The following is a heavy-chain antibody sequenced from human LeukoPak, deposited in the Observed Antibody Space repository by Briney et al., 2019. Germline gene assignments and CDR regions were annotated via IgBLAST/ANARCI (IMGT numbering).Heavy chain of an antibody. CDR2: IKSKTDGCTT. D-gene: IGHD3-22*01. Sequence: PGGSLRLSCAASGFTFSNAWMSWVRQAPGKGLEWGGRIKSKTDGCTTDYAAPVKGRFTISRDDSKNTLYLQMNSLKTEDTAVYYCTTDETLDYYDSSGQTLDYWGQGTLVTVSS. J-gene: IGHJ4*02. CDR1: GFTFSNAW. CDR3: TTDETLDYYDSSGQTLDY. V-gene: IGHV3-15*01.